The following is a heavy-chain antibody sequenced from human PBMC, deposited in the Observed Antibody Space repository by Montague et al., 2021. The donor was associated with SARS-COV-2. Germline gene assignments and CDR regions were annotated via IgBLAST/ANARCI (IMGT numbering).Heavy chain of an antibody. CDR3: AVYTAVV. J-gene: IGHJ6*02. V-gene: IGHV3-48*03. CDR1: EFSFNTYN. D-gene: IGHD5-18*01. CDR2: MSAGGNTK. Sequence: SLRLSCAGTEFSFNTYNTNWVRQAPGKGLEWISHMSAGGNTKYYADSVKGRFTISRGNAKNSLYLQMDSLRAEDTAVYYCAVYTAVVLGQGTTVTVSS.